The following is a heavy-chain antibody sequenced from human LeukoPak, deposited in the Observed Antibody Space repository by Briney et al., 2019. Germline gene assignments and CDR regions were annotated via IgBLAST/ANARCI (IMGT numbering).Heavy chain of an antibody. CDR2: IRSKIYGGTT. D-gene: IGHD5-12*01. V-gene: IGHV3-49*03. J-gene: IGHJ4*02. Sequence: RSLRLSCTASGFTFDNYAMSRFRQAPGKGLEWVGFIRSKIYGGTTEYAASVKGRFTISRDDSKSIAYLQMTSLKSEDTAVYYCVRYSGDADYWGQGTLVTVSS. CDR1: GFTFDNYA. CDR3: VRYSGDADY.